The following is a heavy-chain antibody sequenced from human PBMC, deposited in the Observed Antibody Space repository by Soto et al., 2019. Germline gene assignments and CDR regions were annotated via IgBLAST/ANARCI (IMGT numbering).Heavy chain of an antibody. J-gene: IGHJ4*02. CDR2: INPNSGGT. CDR1: GYTFTGYY. Sequence: ASVKVSCKASGYTFTGYYMHWVRQAPGQGLEWMGWINPNSGGTNYAQKFQGWVTMTRDTSISTAYMELSRLRSDDTAVYYCARVDAVAGTPFDCWGQGTLVTVSS. D-gene: IGHD6-19*01. V-gene: IGHV1-2*04. CDR3: ARVDAVAGTPFDC.